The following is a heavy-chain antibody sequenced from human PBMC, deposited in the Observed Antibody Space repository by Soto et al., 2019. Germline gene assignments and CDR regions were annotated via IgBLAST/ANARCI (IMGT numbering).Heavy chain of an antibody. CDR2: LYYSGST. Sequence: QLQLQESGPGLVKPSETLSLTCSVSGGSISISSYYWVWIRQPPGKGLEWIGSLYYSGSTYYNPSLKSRVTISVDTSKNQFSLRLSSVTAADTAVYYCARLRRYGGYPYYYYYMDVWGKGTTVTVSS. J-gene: IGHJ6*03. V-gene: IGHV4-39*01. CDR1: GGSISISSYY. D-gene: IGHD4-17*01. CDR3: ARLRRYGGYPYYYYYMDV.